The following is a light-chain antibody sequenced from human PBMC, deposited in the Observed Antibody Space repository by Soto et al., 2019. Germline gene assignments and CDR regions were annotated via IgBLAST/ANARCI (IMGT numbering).Light chain of an antibody. CDR3: QQYGSSGT. J-gene: IGKJ1*01. V-gene: IGKV3-20*01. CDR2: GAS. Sequence: DIVFTQSPGTLSWSPGERATLSCRASQSVSSSYLAWYRKKPGQAPRLLIYGASSRATGIPDRSSGSVSGTDFTLTISRLEPEDFAVYYCQQYGSSGTFGQGTKVDI. CDR1: QSVSSSY.